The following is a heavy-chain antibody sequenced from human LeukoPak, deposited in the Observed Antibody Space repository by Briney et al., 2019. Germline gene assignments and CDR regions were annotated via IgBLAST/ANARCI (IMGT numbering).Heavy chain of an antibody. J-gene: IGHJ5*02. CDR2: INWNGGST. CDR1: GFTFSSYG. D-gene: IGHD1-26*01. V-gene: IGHV3-20*01. Sequence: PGGSLRLSCAASGFTFSSYGMSWVRQAPGKGLEWVSGINWNGGSTGYADSVKGRFTISRDNAKNSLYLQMNSLRAEDTALYHCARTLLIVGAKAGWFDPWGQGTLVTVSS. CDR3: ARTLLIVGAKAGWFDP.